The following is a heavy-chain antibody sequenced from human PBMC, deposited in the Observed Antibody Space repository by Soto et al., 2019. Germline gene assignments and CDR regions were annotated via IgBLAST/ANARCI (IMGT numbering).Heavy chain of an antibody. CDR1: GFTFSSYA. CDR3: AREGVRFLEWLFNY. Sequence: GGSLRLSCAASGFTFSSYAMHWVRQAPGKGLEWVAVISYDGSNKYYADSVKDRFTISRDNSKNTLYLQMNSLRAEDTAVYYCAREGVRFLEWLFNYWGQGTLVTVSS. J-gene: IGHJ4*02. CDR2: ISYDGSNK. V-gene: IGHV3-30-3*01. D-gene: IGHD3-3*01.